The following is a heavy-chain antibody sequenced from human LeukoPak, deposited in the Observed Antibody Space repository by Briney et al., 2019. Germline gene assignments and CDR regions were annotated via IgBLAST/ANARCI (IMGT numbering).Heavy chain of an antibody. V-gene: IGHV3-73*01. J-gene: IGHJ4*02. CDR3: TNYDDSSDLWGY. D-gene: IGHD3-22*01. Sequence: PGGSLKLSCAASGFTFSDSGMHWVRQAPRKGLEWVGRMRSKTQNYATAYAASVKGRFTISRDDSKNTAFLQMNSLKTEDTAVYYCTNYDDSSDLWGYWGQGTLVTVSS. CDR1: GFTFSDSG. CDR2: MRSKTQNYAT.